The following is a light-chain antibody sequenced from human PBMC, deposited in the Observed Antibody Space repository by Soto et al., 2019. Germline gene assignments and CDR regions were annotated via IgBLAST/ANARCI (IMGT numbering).Light chain of an antibody. CDR2: DAS. CDR1: QSIGSS. CDR3: QQYNSSGT. J-gene: IGKJ2*01. V-gene: IGKV1-5*01. Sequence: DIQMTQSPSTLSASVGDRVTITCRASQSIGSSLAWYQQKPGKGPKLLIYDASTLESGVPSRFSGSGFGTEFVLTISRLQPDDFATFYCQQYNSSGTFGQGTKLEIK.